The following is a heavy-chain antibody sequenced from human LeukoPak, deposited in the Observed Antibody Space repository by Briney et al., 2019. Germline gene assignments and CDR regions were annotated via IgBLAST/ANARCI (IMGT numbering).Heavy chain of an antibody. CDR1: GFTFSSYS. Sequence: GGSLRLSCAASGFTFSSYSMNWVRQAPGKGLEWVSYISSSSSTIYYADSVKGRFTISRDNAKNSLYLQMNSLRAEDTAVYYCARGLTYYDILTGYSPPFDYWGQGTLVTVSS. V-gene: IGHV3-48*01. CDR2: ISSSSSTI. D-gene: IGHD3-9*01. CDR3: ARGLTYYDILTGYSPPFDY. J-gene: IGHJ4*02.